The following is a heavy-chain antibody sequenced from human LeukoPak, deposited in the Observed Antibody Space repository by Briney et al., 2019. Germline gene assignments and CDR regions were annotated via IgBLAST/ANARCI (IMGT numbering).Heavy chain of an antibody. J-gene: IGHJ3*02. CDR2: IYYSGST. V-gene: IGHV4-59*01. CDR3: GVSKRLYSSSSGAFDI. D-gene: IGHD6-6*01. CDR1: GGSISSYY. Sequence: ASETLSLTCTVSGGSISSYYWNWIRQPPGKGLEWIGYIYYSGSTNYNPSLKSRVTISVDTSKNQFSLKLSSVTAADTAVYYCGVSKRLYSSSSGAFDIWGQGTMVTVSS.